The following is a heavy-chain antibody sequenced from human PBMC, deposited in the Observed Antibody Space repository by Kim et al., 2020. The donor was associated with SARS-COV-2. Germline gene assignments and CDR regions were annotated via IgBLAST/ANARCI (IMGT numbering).Heavy chain of an antibody. CDR2: IWYDGSNK. V-gene: IGHV3-33*01. CDR3: ARDSIVGVTFLFDN. J-gene: IGHJ4*02. Sequence: GGSLRLSCAASGFTFSTYGMHWVRQAPGKGLEWVAVIWYDGSNKYYADSVKGRFTISRDNSKNTLYLQMNSLRAEDTAVYYCARDSIVGVTFLFDNWGQGTLVTVSS. D-gene: IGHD1-26*01. CDR1: GFTFSTYG.